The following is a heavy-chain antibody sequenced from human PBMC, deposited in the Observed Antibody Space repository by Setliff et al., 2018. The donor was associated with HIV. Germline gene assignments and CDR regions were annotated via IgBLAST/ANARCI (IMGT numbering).Heavy chain of an antibody. CDR2: IYYTGNT. CDR3: ARQQGDSRGFYPHFDY. J-gene: IGHJ4*02. Sequence: SETLSLTCTVSGVSVSGTAYYWAWIRQPPGRGLEWIGNIYYTGNTNYNSSLKSRISMSMVASKKQIFLKLSTASAADTAVYYCARQQGDSRGFYPHFDYWGQGRLVTSPQ. V-gene: IGHV4-39*01. D-gene: IGHD3-22*01. CDR1: GVSVSGTAYY.